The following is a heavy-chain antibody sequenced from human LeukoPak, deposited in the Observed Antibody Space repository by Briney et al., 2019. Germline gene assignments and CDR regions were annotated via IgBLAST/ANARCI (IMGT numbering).Heavy chain of an antibody. V-gene: IGHV3-64*01. D-gene: IGHD6-19*01. Sequence: GGSLRLSCAASGFTFSSYAMHWVRQAPGKGLEYVSAISSNGGSTYYANSVKGRFTISRDNSKNTLYLQMGSLRAEDTAVYYCARVVTVAWSERRPGYYYMDVWGKGTTVTVSS. CDR1: GFTFSSYA. CDR2: ISSNGGST. CDR3: ARVVTVAWSERRPGYYYMDV. J-gene: IGHJ6*03.